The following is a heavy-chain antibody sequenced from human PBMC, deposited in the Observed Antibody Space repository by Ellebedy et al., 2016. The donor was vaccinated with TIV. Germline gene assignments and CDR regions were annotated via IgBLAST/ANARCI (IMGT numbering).Heavy chain of an antibody. CDR1: GLTFSSYS. CDR3: AKGVSGSYLIDY. V-gene: IGHV3-23*01. D-gene: IGHD1-26*01. CDR2: ISGSGDKT. Sequence: GGSLTLSXAASGLTFSSYSMNWIRQAAGTGLEWVSSISGSGDKTYYADSVKGRFTISRDNSKNTLYLQMNSLRAEDTAVYYCAKGVSGSYLIDYWGQGILVTVSS. J-gene: IGHJ4*02.